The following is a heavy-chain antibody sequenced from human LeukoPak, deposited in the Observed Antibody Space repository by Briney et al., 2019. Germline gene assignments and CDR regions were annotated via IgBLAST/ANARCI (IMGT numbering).Heavy chain of an antibody. CDR1: GFTFTTYW. CDR2: INSDGSIT. V-gene: IGHV3-74*01. CDR3: ARDAVDTANAV. Sequence: GGSLRLSCAASGFTFTTYWMHWVRQAPGKGLVGVSHINSDGSITSYADSVKGRFTISRDNAKNTLYLQMNSLRAEDTAVYYCARDAVDTANAVWGQGTTVTVSS. D-gene: IGHD5-18*01. J-gene: IGHJ6*02.